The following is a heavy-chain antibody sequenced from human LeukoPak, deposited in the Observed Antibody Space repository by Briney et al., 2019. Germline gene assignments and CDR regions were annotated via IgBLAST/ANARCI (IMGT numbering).Heavy chain of an antibody. CDR1: GGTSSSDA. CDR3: ARGSNGAFDI. J-gene: IGHJ3*02. CDR2: IIPIFGTA. Sequence: ASVKVSCKASGGTSSSDATSWVRQAPGQGLEWMGGIIPIFGTANYAQKFQGRVTITADKSTSTAYMELSSLRSEDTAVYYCARGSNGAFDIWGQGTMVTVSS. D-gene: IGHD1-1*01. V-gene: IGHV1-69*06.